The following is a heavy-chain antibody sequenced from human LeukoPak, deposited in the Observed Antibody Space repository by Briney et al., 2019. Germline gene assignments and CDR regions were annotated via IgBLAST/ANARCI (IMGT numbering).Heavy chain of an antibody. Sequence: GGSLRLSCAASGFTFSSYGMHWVRQAPGKGLEWVAFIRYDGSNKYYADSVKGRFTISRDNSKNTLYLQMHGLRAEDTAVYYCAKAPHYGDYYYYYMDVWGKGTTVTISS. CDR1: GFTFSSYG. CDR2: IRYDGSNK. V-gene: IGHV3-30*02. D-gene: IGHD4-17*01. CDR3: AKAPHYGDYYYYYMDV. J-gene: IGHJ6*03.